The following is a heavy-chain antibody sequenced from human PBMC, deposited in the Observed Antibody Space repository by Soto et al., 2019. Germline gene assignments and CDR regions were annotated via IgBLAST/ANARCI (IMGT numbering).Heavy chain of an antibody. CDR2: IWYDGSNK. CDR3: RPDTLDY. J-gene: IGHJ4*02. Sequence: QVQLVESGGGVIQLGRSLRLSCAASGFMFSSHGMHWIRQAPGKGLEWVAVIWYDGSNKYYADSVKGRFTISRDNSKNTLYLQMNSLRVEDTAVYYCRPDTLDYWGQGTLVTVSS. CDR1: GFMFSSHG. V-gene: IGHV3-33*01.